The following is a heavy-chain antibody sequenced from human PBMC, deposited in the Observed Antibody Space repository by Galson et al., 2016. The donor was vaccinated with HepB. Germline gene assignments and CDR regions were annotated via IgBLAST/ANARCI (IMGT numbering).Heavy chain of an antibody. CDR2: IYYNGNT. D-gene: IGHD6-19*01. J-gene: IGHJ4*02. Sequence: SETLSLTCTVSGASISSSTYYWGWVRQPPGKGLEWIATIYYNGNTYYKPSLKSRLAISADTSKNQFSLKLSSVTAADTAVYYCVGQGLDRSGWYHPVRFDYWGQGTLVTVSS. CDR1: GASISSSTYY. CDR3: VGQGLDRSGWYHPVRFDY. V-gene: IGHV4-39*01.